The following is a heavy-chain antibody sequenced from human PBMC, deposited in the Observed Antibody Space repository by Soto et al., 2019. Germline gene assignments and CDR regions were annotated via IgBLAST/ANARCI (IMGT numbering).Heavy chain of an antibody. Sequence: ASVKVSCKASGYTFTSYAMHWVRQAPGQRLEWMGWINAGNGNTKYSQKFQGRVTITRDTSASTAYMELSSLRSEDTAVYYCARDGGGGSPYPYAFDIWGQGTMVTVSS. CDR3: ARDGGGGSPYPYAFDI. CDR2: INAGNGNT. V-gene: IGHV1-3*01. CDR1: GYTFTSYA. J-gene: IGHJ3*02. D-gene: IGHD2-15*01.